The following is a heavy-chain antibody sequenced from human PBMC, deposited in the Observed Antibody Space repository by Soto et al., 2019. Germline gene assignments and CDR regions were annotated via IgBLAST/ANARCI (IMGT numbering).Heavy chain of an antibody. CDR2: IIPIFGTA. J-gene: IGHJ4*02. CDR1: GGTFSSYA. V-gene: IGHV1-69*06. CDR3: ARETDDSSGYYLDY. Sequence: QVQLVQSGAEVKKPGSSVKVSCKASGGTFSSYAISWVRQAPGQGLEWMGGIIPIFGTANYAQKFQGRVTITADKSTSTAYMERSSLRSEDTAVYYCARETDDSSGYYLDYWGQGTLVTVSS. D-gene: IGHD3-22*01.